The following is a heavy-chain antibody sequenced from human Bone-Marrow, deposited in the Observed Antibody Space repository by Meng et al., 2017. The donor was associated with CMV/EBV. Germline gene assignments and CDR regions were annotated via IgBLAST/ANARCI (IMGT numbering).Heavy chain of an antibody. V-gene: IGHV1-2*02. D-gene: IGHD5-24*01. J-gene: IGHJ4*02. CDR1: GYTLTGYY. Sequence: ASVKVSCKASGYTLTGYYMHWVRQAPGQGLEWMGWINPNSGGTNYAQKFQGRVTMTRDTSISTAYMELSRLRSDDTAVYYCARGGKVQGRWLQFYWGQGTLVTVSS. CDR2: INPNSGGT. CDR3: ARGGKVQGRWLQFY.